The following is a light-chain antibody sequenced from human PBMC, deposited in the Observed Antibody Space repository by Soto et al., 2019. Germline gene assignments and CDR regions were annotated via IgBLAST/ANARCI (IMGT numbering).Light chain of an antibody. J-gene: IGKJ4*01. CDR2: GAS. V-gene: IGKV3-20*01. Sequence: IVFTHPSSTLSFSPGERSTLSCRASQSVSSSYLAWYQQKPGQAPRLLIYGASSRATGIPDRFSGSGSGTDFTLTISRLEPEDFAVYYCQQYGSSPLTFGGGTKVDIK. CDR1: QSVSSSY. CDR3: QQYGSSPLT.